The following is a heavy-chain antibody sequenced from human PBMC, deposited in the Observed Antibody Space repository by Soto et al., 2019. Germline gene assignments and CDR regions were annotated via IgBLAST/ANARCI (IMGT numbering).Heavy chain of an antibody. D-gene: IGHD1-26*01. CDR1: GFTFRTYW. V-gene: IGHV3-74*01. J-gene: IGHJ4*02. CDR2: INSDGTGT. CDR3: ARLRYSGSYWSDY. Sequence: GGSLRLSCAASGFTFRTYWMHWVRQVPGTGPVWVSHINSDGTGTSYADSVKGRFTISRDNARNTLYLQMNSLRDDDTAVYYCARLRYSGSYWSDYWGQGTLVTVSS.